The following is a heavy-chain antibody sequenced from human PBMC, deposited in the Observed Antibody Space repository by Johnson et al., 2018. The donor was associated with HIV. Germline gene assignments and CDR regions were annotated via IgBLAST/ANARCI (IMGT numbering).Heavy chain of an antibody. CDR1: GFTFSDSY. Sequence: QVQLVESGGGLVQPGGSLRLSCAASGFTFSDSYMSWIRQAPGKGLEWVAVISYDGSNKYYTDSVKGRFTISRDNSKNTLYVQMNSLRAEDTAVYYCAKSTQANILRESGPYGAFDIWGQGTMVTVSS. CDR3: AKSTQANILRESGPYGAFDI. V-gene: IGHV3-30*18. D-gene: IGHD3-10*01. CDR2: ISYDGSNK. J-gene: IGHJ3*02.